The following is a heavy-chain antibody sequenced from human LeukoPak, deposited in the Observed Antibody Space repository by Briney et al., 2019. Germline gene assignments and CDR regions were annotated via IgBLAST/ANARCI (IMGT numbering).Heavy chain of an antibody. D-gene: IGHD5-18*01. Sequence: GGSLRLSCSASGFTFSSYAMHWVRQAPGKGLEYVSAISSNGGSTYYADSVKGRFTISRDNSKNTLYLQMSSLRAEDTAVYYCVKDFNPNKRTWIQLRFEPSDYWGQGTLVTVSS. CDR3: VKDFNPNKRTWIQLRFEPSDY. V-gene: IGHV3-64D*06. CDR2: ISSNGGST. J-gene: IGHJ4*02. CDR1: GFTFSSYA.